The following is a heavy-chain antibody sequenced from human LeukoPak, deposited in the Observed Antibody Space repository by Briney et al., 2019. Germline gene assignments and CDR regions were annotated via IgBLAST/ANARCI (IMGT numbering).Heavy chain of an antibody. D-gene: IGHD6-19*01. CDR2: MNPNSGNT. CDR1: GYTFTSYD. V-gene: IGHV1-8*02. J-gene: IGHJ4*02. Sequence: ASVKISCKASGYTFTSYDINWVRQATGQGLEWMGWMNPNSGNTGYAQKFQGRVTMTEDTSTDTAYMELSSLRSEDTAVYYCATKKYRWSSGPFDYWGQGTLVTVSS. CDR3: ATKKYRWSSGPFDY.